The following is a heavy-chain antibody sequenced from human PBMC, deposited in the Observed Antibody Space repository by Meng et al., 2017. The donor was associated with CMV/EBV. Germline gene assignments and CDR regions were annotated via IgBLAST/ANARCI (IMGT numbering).Heavy chain of an antibody. J-gene: IGHJ6*02. CDR3: ARGEWSRGQYQLQIARYYYYGMDV. Sequence: SETLSLTCTVSGGSISSGGYYWSWIRQHPGKGLEWIGYIYYSGSTYYNPSLKSRVTISVDTSKNQFSLKLSSVTAADTAVYYCARGEWSRGQYQLQIARYYYYGMDVWGQGTTVTVSS. CDR1: GGSISSGGYY. V-gene: IGHV4-31*03. D-gene: IGHD2-2*01. CDR2: IYYSGST.